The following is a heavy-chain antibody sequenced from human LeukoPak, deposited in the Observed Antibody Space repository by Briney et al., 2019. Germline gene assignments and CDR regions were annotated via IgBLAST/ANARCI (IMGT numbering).Heavy chain of an antibody. CDR2: ISGSGGST. V-gene: IGHV3-23*01. CDR3: AVGVLGEYRSPHDAFDI. Sequence: PGGSLRLSCAASGFTFSSYAMSWVRQAPGKGLEWVSAISGSGGSTYYADSVKGRFTISRDNSKNTLYVQMNSLRAEDTAVYYCAVGVLGEYRSPHDAFDIWGQGTMITVSS. J-gene: IGHJ3*02. CDR1: GFTFSSYA. D-gene: IGHD6-6*01.